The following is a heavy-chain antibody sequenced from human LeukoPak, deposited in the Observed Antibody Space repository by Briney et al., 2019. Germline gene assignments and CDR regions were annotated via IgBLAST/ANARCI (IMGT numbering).Heavy chain of an antibody. CDR3: AKDVAIFGVVNIPWR. Sequence: PGGSLRLSCAASGFRFSNHWMHWVRQAPGKGLVWVSCISTDGNIIRYADSVKGRFTISRDNSKNTLYLQMNSLRAEDTAVYYCAKDVAIFGVVNIPWRWGQGTLVTVSS. D-gene: IGHD3-3*01. CDR2: ISTDGNII. J-gene: IGHJ4*02. V-gene: IGHV3-74*01. CDR1: GFRFSNHW.